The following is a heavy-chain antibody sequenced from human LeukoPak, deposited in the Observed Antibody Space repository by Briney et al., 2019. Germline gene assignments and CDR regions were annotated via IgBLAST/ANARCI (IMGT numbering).Heavy chain of an antibody. CDR1: GGTFSSYT. Sequence: ASVKVSCKASGGTFSSYTISWVRQAPGQGLEWMGWISAYNGNTNYAQKLQGRVTMTTDTSTSTAYMELRSLRSDDTAVYYCARDKFGIAVAGTSGIDYWGQGTLVTVSS. D-gene: IGHD6-19*01. CDR3: ARDKFGIAVAGTSGIDY. CDR2: ISAYNGNT. V-gene: IGHV1-18*01. J-gene: IGHJ4*02.